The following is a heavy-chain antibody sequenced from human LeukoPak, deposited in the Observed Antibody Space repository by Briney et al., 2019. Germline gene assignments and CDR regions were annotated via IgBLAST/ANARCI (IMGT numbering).Heavy chain of an antibody. CDR1: GFTFSTFS. CDR2: ISYSGSEK. V-gene: IGHV3-30-3*01. D-gene: IGHD1-1*01. CDR3: AKDLANSWTIDY. J-gene: IGHJ4*02. Sequence: GGPLRLSCAASGFTFSTFSMYWVRQAPGKGREGVALISYSGSEKYYADSVEGRFTISRDNSRNTLYLQMNSLSVEDTAFYYCAKDLANSWTIDYWGQGTLVTVSS.